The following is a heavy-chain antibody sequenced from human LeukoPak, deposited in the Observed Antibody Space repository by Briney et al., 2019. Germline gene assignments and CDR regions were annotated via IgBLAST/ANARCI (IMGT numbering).Heavy chain of an antibody. CDR2: IYYSGIT. CDR3: ARVIRDEENPTFDI. Sequence: SETLSLTCTVSGGSLSSGDYYWSWIRQPPGKGLEWIGYIYYSGITYYNLSLRSRFTISVDTSKNQFSLKLSSVTAGDTAVFYCARVIRDEENPTFDIWGQGTMVTVSS. J-gene: IGHJ3*02. CDR1: GGSLSSGDYY. V-gene: IGHV4-30-4*08.